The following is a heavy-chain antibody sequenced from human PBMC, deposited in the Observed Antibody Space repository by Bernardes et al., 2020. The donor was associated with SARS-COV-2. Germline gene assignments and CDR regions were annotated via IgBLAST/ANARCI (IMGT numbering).Heavy chain of an antibody. CDR2: IWYDGSNK. CDR3: ARGPAYGDYDEMAY. D-gene: IGHD4-17*01. J-gene: IGHJ4*02. Sequence: SLRLSCAASGFTFSSYGMHWVRQAPGKVLEWVAVIWYDGSNKYYTYSVKGRFTISRENSKNTLYLKINSLRAEDTAVYYCARGPAYGDYDEMAYWGQGTLLTVSS. CDR1: GFTFSSYG. V-gene: IGHV3-33*01.